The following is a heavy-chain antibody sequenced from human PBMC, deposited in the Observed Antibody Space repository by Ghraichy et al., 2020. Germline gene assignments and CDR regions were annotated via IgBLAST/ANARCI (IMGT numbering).Heavy chain of an antibody. Sequence: SKTLSLTCTVSGGSISSYYWSWIRQPPGKGLEWIGYIYYSGSTNYNPSLKSRVTISVDTSKNQFCLKLSSVTAADTAVYYCAREETWNWYFDLWGRGTLVTVSS. CDR1: GGSISSYY. D-gene: IGHD5-12*01. CDR2: IYYSGST. J-gene: IGHJ2*01. CDR3: AREETWNWYFDL. V-gene: IGHV4-59*01.